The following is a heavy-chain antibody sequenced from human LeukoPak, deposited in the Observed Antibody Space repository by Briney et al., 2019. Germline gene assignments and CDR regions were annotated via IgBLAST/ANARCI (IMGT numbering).Heavy chain of an antibody. CDR1: GFTFSSYE. V-gene: IGHV3-7*01. D-gene: IGHD3-10*01. Sequence: GGSLRLSCAASGFTFSSYEMNWVRQAPGKGLEWVANIKQDGSEKYYVDSVKGRFTISRDNAKNSLYLQMNSLRAEDTAVYYCARAPTMVRGDAFDIWGQGTMVTVSS. CDR3: ARAPTMVRGDAFDI. J-gene: IGHJ3*02. CDR2: IKQDGSEK.